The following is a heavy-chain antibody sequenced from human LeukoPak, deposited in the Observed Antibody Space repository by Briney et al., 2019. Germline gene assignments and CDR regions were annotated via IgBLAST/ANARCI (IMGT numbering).Heavy chain of an antibody. D-gene: IGHD3-22*01. V-gene: IGHV4-4*07. CDR2: IHTSGTA. Sequence: SETLSLTCTVSGDSISNYYWSWIRQPAGRGLEWIGRIHTSGTANYNPPLKSRVSISTDRSKNQVYLKLSSVTAADTAVYYCARDYHESTGYSFDSWGQGSLVSVSS. CDR3: ARDYHESTGYSFDS. J-gene: IGHJ4*02. CDR1: GDSISNYY.